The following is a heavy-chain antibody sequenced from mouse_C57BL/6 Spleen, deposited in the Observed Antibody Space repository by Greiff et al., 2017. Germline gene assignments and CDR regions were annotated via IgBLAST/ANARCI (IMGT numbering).Heavy chain of an antibody. D-gene: IGHD1-1*01. CDR1: GFTFTDYY. Sequence: EVMLVESGGGLVQPGGSLSLSCAASGFTFTDYYMSWVRQPPGKALEWLGFIRNKANGYTTEYSASVKGRFTISRDNSQSILYLQMNALRAEASVNYCCAIYGSSFDYWGQGTTLTVSS. V-gene: IGHV7-3*01. CDR3: AIYGSSFDY. CDR2: IRNKANGYTT. J-gene: IGHJ2*01.